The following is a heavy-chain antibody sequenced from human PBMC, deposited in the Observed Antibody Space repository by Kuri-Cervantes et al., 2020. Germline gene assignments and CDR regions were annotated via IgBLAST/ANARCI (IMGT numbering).Heavy chain of an antibody. Sequence: LRLSCAVSGGSISSGGYSWSWIRQPAGKGLEWIGRIYTSGSTNYNPSLKSRVTISVDTSKNQFSLKLNSVTAADTAVYYCARDHRYNWNDGRWFDPWGQGTLVTVSS. CDR2: IYTSGST. V-gene: IGHV4-61*02. CDR1: GGSISSGGYS. CDR3: ARDHRYNWNDGRWFDP. D-gene: IGHD1-20*01. J-gene: IGHJ5*02.